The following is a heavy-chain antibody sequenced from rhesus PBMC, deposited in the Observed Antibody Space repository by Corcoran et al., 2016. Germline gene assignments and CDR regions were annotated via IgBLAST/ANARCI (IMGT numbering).Heavy chain of an antibody. D-gene: IGHD6S26*01. CDR1: GFTFSSYD. CDR2: ISYTGKTI. V-gene: IGHV3-136*01. CDR3: TRVGKTSSGWSSYGLDS. Sequence: EVQLVESGGGLVQPGGSLRLSCAASGFTFSSYDMSWVRQAPGKGLEWVSYISYTGKTINYPDSGKGRFTLPRDNAKNSLSLQMSRLRAEDTAVYYCTRVGKTSSGWSSYGLDSWGQGVVVTVSS. J-gene: IGHJ6*01.